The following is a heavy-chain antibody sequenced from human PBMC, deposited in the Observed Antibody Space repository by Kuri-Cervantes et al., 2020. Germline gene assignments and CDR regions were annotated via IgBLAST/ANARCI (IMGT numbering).Heavy chain of an antibody. CDR3: ARDQVYSYGAGRIDY. D-gene: IGHD5-18*01. CDR1: GGSFSGYY. Sequence: GSLRLSCAVYGGSFSGYYWSWIRQPPGKGLEWIGEINHSGSTNYNPSLKSRVTISVDTSKNQFSLKLSSVTAADTAVYYCARDQVYSYGAGRIDYWGQGTLVTVSS. CDR2: INHSGST. J-gene: IGHJ4*02. V-gene: IGHV4-34*01.